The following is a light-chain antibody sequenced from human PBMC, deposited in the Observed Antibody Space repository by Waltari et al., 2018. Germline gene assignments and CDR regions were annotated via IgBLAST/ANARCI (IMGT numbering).Light chain of an antibody. V-gene: IGLV1-47*01. CDR3: ASWDESHYV. J-gene: IGLJ1*01. Sequence: QSVLTQPPSASETPGQRVTISCSGSHSNLGSNYLYWYQQLPGSAPKLLIYRKNLRTAGVPDRLSASKEGTVASLVIRGRRSEDEGVYYCASWDESHYVFGGGTTVTVL. CDR2: RKN. CDR1: HSNLGSNY.